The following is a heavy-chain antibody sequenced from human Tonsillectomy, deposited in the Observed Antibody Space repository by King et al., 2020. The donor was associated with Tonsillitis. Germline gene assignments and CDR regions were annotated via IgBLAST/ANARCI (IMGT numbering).Heavy chain of an antibody. Sequence: VQLVESGGGLIQPGGSLRLSCAASGFTFSTYSMNWVRQAPGKGLEWVSDISSSSSTIHYADSVKGRFTISRENAKNSLYLQMNSLRAEDAAVYYCASDYDRFYYYYHMDVWGKGTTVTVSS. V-gene: IGHV3-48*01. J-gene: IGHJ6*03. CDR1: GFTFSTYS. CDR3: ASDYDRFYYYYHMDV. CDR2: ISSSSSTI. D-gene: IGHD3-22*01.